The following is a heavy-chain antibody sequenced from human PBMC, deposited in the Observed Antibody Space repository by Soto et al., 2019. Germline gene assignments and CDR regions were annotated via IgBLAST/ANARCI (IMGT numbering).Heavy chain of an antibody. CDR1: GYIFTNFY. J-gene: IGHJ4*02. V-gene: IGHV1-46*03. Sequence: QVQLVQPGAEVKKPGASVKFSCKASGYIFTNFYIHWVRQAPGQGHEWIGIINPNGGSTNYAQNFQGRVTMTRDTAPSTVSMGLSSLRSEDTAVYYCTRGLASGDYWGQGTLITVSS. CDR2: INPNGGST. D-gene: IGHD6-6*01. CDR3: TRGLASGDY.